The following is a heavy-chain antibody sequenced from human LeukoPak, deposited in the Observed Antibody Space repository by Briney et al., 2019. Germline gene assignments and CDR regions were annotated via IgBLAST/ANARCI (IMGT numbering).Heavy chain of an antibody. CDR1: GYTFTGYY. CDR3: ARDPEGYNTGYFDY. V-gene: IGHV1-2*02. J-gene: IGHJ4*02. D-gene: IGHD5-24*01. Sequence: ASVKVSCKASGYTFTGYYMHWVRQAPGQGLEWMGWINPNSGGTNYAQKFQGRVTMTRDTSISTAYMELSRLRSDDTAVYYCARDPEGYNTGYFDYWGQGTLVTVSS. CDR2: INPNSGGT.